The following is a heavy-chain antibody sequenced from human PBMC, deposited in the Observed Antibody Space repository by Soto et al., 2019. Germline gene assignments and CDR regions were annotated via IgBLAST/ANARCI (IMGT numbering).Heavy chain of an antibody. CDR2: INPNSGGT. V-gene: IGHV1-2*04. CDR1: VYTFTGYY. D-gene: IGHD6-19*01. J-gene: IGHJ4*02. CDR3: ARVFGYSSGWYDY. Sequence: ASVKVSCKASVYTFTGYYMHWVRQAPGQGLEWMGWINPNSGGTNYAQKFQGWVTMTRDTSISTAYMELSRLRPDDTAVYYCARVFGYSSGWYDYWGQGTLVAVSS.